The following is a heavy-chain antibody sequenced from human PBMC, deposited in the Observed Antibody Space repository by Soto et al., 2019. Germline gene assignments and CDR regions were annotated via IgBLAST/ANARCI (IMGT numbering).Heavy chain of an antibody. J-gene: IGHJ4*01. CDR1: GLNVGQYW. V-gene: IGHV3-74*01. CDR3: ARDYCDY. CDR2: IHSNGSRI. Sequence: PGGSLRLSCRTAGLNVGQYWMHWVRQAPGRRLVWVSGIHSNGSRILYADSMKGRLTISRDNAKNTVYLQMNSLRVEDTAVYFWARDYCDY.